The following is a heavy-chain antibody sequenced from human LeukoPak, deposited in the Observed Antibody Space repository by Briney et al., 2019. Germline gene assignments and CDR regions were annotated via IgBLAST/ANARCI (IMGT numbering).Heavy chain of an antibody. D-gene: IGHD3-10*01. V-gene: IGHV3-23*01. J-gene: IGHJ5*02. Sequence: GRTYYSPSVKGRFTISRDNSKNKVYLQMNSLRAEDTAVYYCAKVPVGSSGSYYINWFDHWGQGTLVTVSS. CDR3: AKVPVGSSGSYYINWFDH. CDR2: GRT.